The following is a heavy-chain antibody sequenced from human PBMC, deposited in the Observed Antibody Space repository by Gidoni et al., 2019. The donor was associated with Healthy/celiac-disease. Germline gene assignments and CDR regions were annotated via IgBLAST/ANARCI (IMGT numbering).Heavy chain of an antibody. Sequence: QVQLVQSGAEVKKPGSSVKVSCKASGGTFSSYAISWVRQAPGQGLEWMGGIIPIFGTANYAQKFQGRVTITADESTSTAYMGLSSLRSEDTAVYYCARALRYYYDSSGYGPVGYWGQGTLVTVSS. CDR2: IIPIFGTA. J-gene: IGHJ4*02. D-gene: IGHD3-22*01. CDR3: ARALRYYYDSSGYGPVGY. V-gene: IGHV1-69*01. CDR1: GGTFSSYA.